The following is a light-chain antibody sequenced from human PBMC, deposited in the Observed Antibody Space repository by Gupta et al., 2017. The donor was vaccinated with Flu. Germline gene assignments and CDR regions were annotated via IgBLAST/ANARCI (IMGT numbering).Light chain of an antibody. CDR2: NVS. CDR1: QDIRNT. V-gene: IGKV1-6*01. J-gene: IGKJ4*01. CDR3: LHDYNYPLT. Sequence: AIQTTQSPSSLSASVGDRVPITCRASQDIRNTLGWYQQKPGKAPKLLMYNVSTLQSGVPSRFSGSGSGTDFTLTISSLQPEDLATYYCLHDYNYPLTFGGGTKVEIK.